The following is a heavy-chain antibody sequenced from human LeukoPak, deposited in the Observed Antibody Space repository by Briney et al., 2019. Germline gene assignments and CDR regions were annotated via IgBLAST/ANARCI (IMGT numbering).Heavy chain of an antibody. CDR3: TREGILAAVDY. CDR1: GFTFIDYW. D-gene: IGHD6-13*01. V-gene: IGHV3-7*01. CDR2: IKQDGSEK. Sequence: GGSLRLSCAASGFTFIDYWRSWVRQAPGKGLEGVANIKQDGSEKNYVDSVKGRFTISRDNTKKSLYLHMNSLRVDDTAMYYCTREGILAAVDYWGQGTLVTVSP. J-gene: IGHJ4*02.